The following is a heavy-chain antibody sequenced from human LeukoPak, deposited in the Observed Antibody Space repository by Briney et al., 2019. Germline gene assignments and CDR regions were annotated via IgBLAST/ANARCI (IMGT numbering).Heavy chain of an antibody. CDR3: AKVMGYYDSSGYHDY. CDR2: ISYDGSNK. V-gene: IGHV3-30-3*01. D-gene: IGHD3-22*01. CDR1: GFTFSSYA. Sequence: GRSLRLSCAASGFTFSSYAMHWVRQAPGKGLEWVAVISYDGSNKYYADSVKGRFTTSRDNSKNTLYLQMNSLRAEDTAVYYCAKVMGYYDSSGYHDYWGQGTLVTVSS. J-gene: IGHJ4*02.